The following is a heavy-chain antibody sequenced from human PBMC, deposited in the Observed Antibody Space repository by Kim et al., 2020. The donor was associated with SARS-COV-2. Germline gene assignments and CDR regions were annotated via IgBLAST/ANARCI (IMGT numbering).Heavy chain of an antibody. V-gene: IGHV1-18*01. CDR3: ARGPYGCSSTSCRLYYYYYMDV. Sequence: ASVKVSCKASGYTFTSYGISGVRQAPGQGLEWMGWISAYNGNTNYAQKLQGRVTMTTDTSTSTAYMELRSLRSDDTAVYYCARGPYGCSSTSCRLYYYYYMDVWGNGTTVTVSS. D-gene: IGHD2-2*01. CDR2: ISAYNGNT. J-gene: IGHJ6*03. CDR1: GYTFTSYG.